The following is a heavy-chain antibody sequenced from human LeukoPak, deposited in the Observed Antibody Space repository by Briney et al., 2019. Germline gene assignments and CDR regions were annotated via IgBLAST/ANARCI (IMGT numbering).Heavy chain of an antibody. CDR1: GYTFTSYA. D-gene: IGHD3-3*01. J-gene: IGHJ5*02. Sequence: ASVKVSCKASGYTFTSYAMNWVRQAPGQGLEWMGWINTNTGNPTYAQGFTGRFVFSLDTSVSTAYLQISSLKAEDTAVYYCARDAFYDFWSGYTNRWFDPRGQGTLVTVSS. CDR3: ARDAFYDFWSGYTNRWFDP. CDR2: INTNTGNP. V-gene: IGHV7-4-1*02.